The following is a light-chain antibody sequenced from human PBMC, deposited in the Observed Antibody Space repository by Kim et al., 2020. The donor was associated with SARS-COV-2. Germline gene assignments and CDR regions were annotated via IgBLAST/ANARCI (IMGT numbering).Light chain of an antibody. CDR1: NIGSKS. V-gene: IGLV3-21*04. CDR3: QVWDDSSYHVV. Sequence: SYELTQPPSVSVAPGKTARITCGERNIGSKSVHWYQHKPGQAPVLVLYYDNDRPSGIPERFSGSNSGNTATLTVDRVEAGDEADYYCQVWDDSSYHVVFGGGTQLTVL. J-gene: IGLJ2*01. CDR2: YDN.